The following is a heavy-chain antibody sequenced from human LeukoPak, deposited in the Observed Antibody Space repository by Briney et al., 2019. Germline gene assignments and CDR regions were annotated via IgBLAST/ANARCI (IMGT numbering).Heavy chain of an antibody. CDR3: ARIPGYCSGGSCYPHFDY. CDR1: GGSISSSSYY. J-gene: IGHJ4*02. Sequence: SETLSLTCTVSGGSISSSSYYWGWIRQPPGKGLEWIGSIYYSGSTYYNPSLKSRVTISVDTSKNQFSLKLSPVTAADTAVYYCARIPGYCSGGSCYPHFDYWGQGTLVTVSS. D-gene: IGHD2-15*01. V-gene: IGHV4-39*07. CDR2: IYYSGST.